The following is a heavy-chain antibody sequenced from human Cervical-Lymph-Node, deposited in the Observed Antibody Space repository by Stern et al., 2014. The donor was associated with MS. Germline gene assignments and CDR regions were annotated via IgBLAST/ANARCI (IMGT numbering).Heavy chain of an antibody. CDR1: GDSITTGSYY. CDR3: ARDAADFDWFDT. Sequence: LQLQESGPGLVKPSQTLSLTCTVSGDSITTGSYYWSWIRQPAGKGLEWIGHIYTSGYTNYKSSLRSRVTISVDPSKNQFSLKLNSVTAADTAVYYCARDAADFDWFDTWGQGTLVTVSS. V-gene: IGHV4-61*02. J-gene: IGHJ5*02. CDR2: IYTSGYT.